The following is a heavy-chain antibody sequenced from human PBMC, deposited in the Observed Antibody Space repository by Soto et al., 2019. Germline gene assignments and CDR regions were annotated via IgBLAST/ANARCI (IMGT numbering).Heavy chain of an antibody. V-gene: IGHV3-23*01. CDR1: GFTFSSYA. CDR3: AKGDIVGVVAATLVDY. CDR2: ISGSGGST. D-gene: IGHD2-15*01. Sequence: EVQLLESGGGLVQPGGSLRLSCAASGFTFSSYAMSWVRQAPGKGLEWVSAISGSGGSTYYADSVKGRFTISRDNSKNTVYLQMNSLRAEDTAVYYCAKGDIVGVVAATLVDYWGQGTLVTVSS. J-gene: IGHJ4*02.